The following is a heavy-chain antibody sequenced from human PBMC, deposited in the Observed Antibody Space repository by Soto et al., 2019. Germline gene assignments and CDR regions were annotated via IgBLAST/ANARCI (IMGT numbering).Heavy chain of an antibody. Sequence: QVQLQESGPGLVKPSETLSLTCSVSGDSIRSYYWSWIRQPPGKGLEWIGYISHSGGTKYNPSVKSRVTISMDTSRNQLSPKMTSVTADDTAVYYCTRGGSGYSSTWAAHWGQGTLVTVSS. CDR2: ISHSGGT. CDR3: TRGGSGYSSTWAAH. D-gene: IGHD2-2*01. J-gene: IGHJ4*02. CDR1: GDSIRSYY. V-gene: IGHV4-59*01.